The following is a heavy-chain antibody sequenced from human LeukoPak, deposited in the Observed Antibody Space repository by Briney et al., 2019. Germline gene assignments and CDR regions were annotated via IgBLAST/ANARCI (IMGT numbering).Heavy chain of an antibody. CDR2: ISSSGSTI. Sequence: NPGGSLRLSCAASGFTFSDYYMSWIRQAPGKGLEWVSYISSSGSTIYYADSVKGRFTISRDNAKNTLYLQMNSLRAEDTAVYYCAKVASGYYDFWSGYYDTQNWFDPWGQGTLVTVSS. V-gene: IGHV3-11*01. CDR3: AKVASGYYDFWSGYYDTQNWFDP. J-gene: IGHJ5*02. D-gene: IGHD3-3*01. CDR1: GFTFSDYY.